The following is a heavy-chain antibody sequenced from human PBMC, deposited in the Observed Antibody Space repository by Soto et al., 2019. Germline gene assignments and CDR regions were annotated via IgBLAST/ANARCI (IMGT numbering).Heavy chain of an antibody. CDR1: GFSFSKYA. V-gene: IGHV3-23*01. Sequence: DVQLLESGGGLVQPGGSLRLSCAASGFSFSKYAMIWVRQAPGKGQEWVSGITGSGGTIEYASSVKGRFTISRDNSKHTVDLQLKSLRAEDTAMYYCSKYDVPGDGLWPVADWGQGTLVTVS. J-gene: IGHJ4*02. CDR2: ITGSGGTI. D-gene: IGHD2-21*01. CDR3: SKYDVPGDGLWPVAD.